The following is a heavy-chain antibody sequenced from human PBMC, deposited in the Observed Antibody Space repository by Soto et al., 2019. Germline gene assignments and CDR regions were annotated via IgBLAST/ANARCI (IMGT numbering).Heavy chain of an antibody. CDR1: EFPVNSHY. V-gene: IGHV3-53*01. Sequence: EVQLVESGGGLIQPGGSLRLSCAASEFPVNSHYLNWVRQAPGKGLEWVSVIYSAGNTYYADSVRGRFTISRDNSKNTVYLQMRSLRAEDTAVYFCASGHDYDATGGYDFEYWGRGTRVTVSS. J-gene: IGHJ4*02. CDR2: IYSAGNT. D-gene: IGHD2-8*02. CDR3: ASGHDYDATGGYDFEY.